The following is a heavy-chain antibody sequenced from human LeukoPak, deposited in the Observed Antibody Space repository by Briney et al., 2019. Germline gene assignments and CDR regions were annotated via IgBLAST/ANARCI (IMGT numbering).Heavy chain of an antibody. CDR1: GFTFSSYG. J-gene: IGHJ4*02. Sequence: GRSLRLSCAASGFTFSSYGMHWVRQAPGKGLEWVAVISYHGSNKYYADSVKGRFTISRDNSKNTLYLQMNSLRAEDTAVYYCAKELNGDPRANFDYWGQGTLVTVSS. CDR3: AKELNGDPRANFDY. CDR2: ISYHGSNK. V-gene: IGHV3-30*18. D-gene: IGHD4-17*01.